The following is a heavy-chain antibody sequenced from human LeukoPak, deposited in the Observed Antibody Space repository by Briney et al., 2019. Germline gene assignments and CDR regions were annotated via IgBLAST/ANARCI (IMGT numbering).Heavy chain of an antibody. J-gene: IGHJ4*02. CDR3: VRESGGYYGGAFDY. CDR1: GYTFTSYG. CDR2: ISAYNGNT. Sequence: ASVKVSCKASGYTFTSYGISWVRQAPGQGLEWMGWISAYNGNTNYAQKLQGRVTMTTDTSTSTAYIELRSLRSDDTAVYYCVRESGGYYGGAFDYWGQGTLVTVSS. V-gene: IGHV1-18*01. D-gene: IGHD3-22*01.